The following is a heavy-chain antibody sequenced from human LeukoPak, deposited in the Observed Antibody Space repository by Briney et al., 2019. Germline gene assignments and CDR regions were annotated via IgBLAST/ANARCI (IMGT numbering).Heavy chain of an antibody. Sequence: GGSLRLSCAASGFTFSSYSMNWVRQAPGKGLEWISFIRHDSSDIYYADSVKGRFTISRDNAKNSLYLQMNSLRAEDMAVYYCAREWFGELIWGQGTLVTVSS. CDR3: AREWFGELI. CDR1: GFTFSSYS. D-gene: IGHD3-10*01. CDR2: IRHDSSDI. V-gene: IGHV3-48*01. J-gene: IGHJ4*02.